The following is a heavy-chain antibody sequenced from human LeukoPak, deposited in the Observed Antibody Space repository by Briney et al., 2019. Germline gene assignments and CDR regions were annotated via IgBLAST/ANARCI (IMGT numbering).Heavy chain of an antibody. CDR3: ARDWSWYYYGSGSYRADNWFDP. Sequence: SETLSLTCAVYGGSFSGYYWSWIRQPPGKGLEWIGEINHSGSTNYNPSLKSRVTISVDTSKNQFSLKLSSVTAADTAVYYCARDWSWYYYGSGSYRADNWFDPWGQGTLVTVSS. D-gene: IGHD3-10*01. J-gene: IGHJ5*02. V-gene: IGHV4-34*01. CDR1: GGSFSGYY. CDR2: INHSGST.